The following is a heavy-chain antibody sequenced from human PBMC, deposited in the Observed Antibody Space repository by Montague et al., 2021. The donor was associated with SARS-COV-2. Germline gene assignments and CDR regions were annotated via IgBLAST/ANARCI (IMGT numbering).Heavy chain of an antibody. CDR1: GGSVNSGSYS. CDR2: IHYSGST. J-gene: IGHJ4*02. V-gene: IGHV4-39*07. CDR3: ARENTVTTFGGPYYIDS. Sequence: SETLSLTCTVSGGSVNSGSYSWDWIRQPPGKGLEWIGSIHYSGSTSYNPSLKSRVTISIDTSKNHFSLKLSSVTAADTAVYYCARENTVTTFGGPYYIDSWGQGTLVTVSA. D-gene: IGHD4-17*01.